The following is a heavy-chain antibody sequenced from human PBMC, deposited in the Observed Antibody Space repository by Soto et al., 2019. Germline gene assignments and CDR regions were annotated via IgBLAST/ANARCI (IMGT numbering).Heavy chain of an antibody. CDR3: ARVRVLLWFGEPEYYFDY. V-gene: IGHV1-2*02. D-gene: IGHD3-10*01. J-gene: IGHJ4*02. Sequence: ASVKVSCKASGYTFTGYYMHWVRQAPGQGLEWMGWINPNSGGTNYAQKFQGRVTMTRDTSISTAYMELSRLRSDDTAVYYCARVRVLLWFGEPEYYFDYWGQGTLVTVSS. CDR1: GYTFTGYY. CDR2: INPNSGGT.